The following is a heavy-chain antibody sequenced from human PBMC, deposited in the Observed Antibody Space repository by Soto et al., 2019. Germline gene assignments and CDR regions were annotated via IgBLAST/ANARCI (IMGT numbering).Heavy chain of an antibody. CDR1: GYTFSSYG. CDR2: IIPIFGTA. D-gene: IGHD6-19*01. J-gene: IGHJ4*02. CDR3: AEQWLVSSGFDY. Sequence: ASVKVSCKASGYTFSSYGISWVRQAPGQGLEWMGGIIPIFGTANYAQKFQGRVTITADESTSTAYMELSSLRSEDTAVYYCAEQWLVSSGFDYWGQGTLVTVSS. V-gene: IGHV1-69*13.